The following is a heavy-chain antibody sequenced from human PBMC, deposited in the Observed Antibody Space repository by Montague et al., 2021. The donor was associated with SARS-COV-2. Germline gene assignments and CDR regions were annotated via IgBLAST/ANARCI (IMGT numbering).Heavy chain of an antibody. Sequence: SETLSLTCTVSGASISSSYYYWGWLRQPPGMELEWIGFKYYSGSTNSNLTLKSRVTISVDTSKSHFSLKLSSVTAADTAVYYCATLPASITIFGVVQGYYYDDWGQGTLVAVSS. CDR1: GASISSSYYY. CDR3: ATLPASITIFGVVQGYYYDD. V-gene: IGHV4-39*02. J-gene: IGHJ4*02. D-gene: IGHD3-3*01. CDR2: KYYSGST.